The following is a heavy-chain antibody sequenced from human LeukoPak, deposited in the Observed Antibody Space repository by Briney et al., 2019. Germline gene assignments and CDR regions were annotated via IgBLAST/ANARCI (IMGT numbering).Heavy chain of an antibody. CDR2: IYYSGSI. D-gene: IGHD3-10*01. J-gene: IGHJ4*02. CDR3: AREAGASFDY. CDR1: GGSISSYY. V-gene: IGHV4-59*12. Sequence: SETLSLTCTVSGGSISSYYWSWIRQPPGKGLEWIGYIYYSGSINYNPSLKSRVTISVDTSKNQFSLKLSSVTTADTAVYYCAREAGASFDYWGQGTLVTVSS.